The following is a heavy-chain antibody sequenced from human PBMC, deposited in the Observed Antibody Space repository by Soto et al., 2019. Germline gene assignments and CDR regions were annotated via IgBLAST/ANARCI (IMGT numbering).Heavy chain of an antibody. CDR3: AREDGDPAFYQDGMDV. Sequence: QVQLVQSGAEVKKPGASVKVSCKASGYTFTSYGISWVRQAPGQGLEWMGWISAYNGNTNYAQKLQGRVSMTTDTSTSTAYIELRSLRSDDTAVYYCAREDGDPAFYQDGMDVWAQGTTVTVS. CDR1: GYTFTSYG. CDR2: ISAYNGNT. J-gene: IGHJ6*02. V-gene: IGHV1-18*01. D-gene: IGHD4-17*01.